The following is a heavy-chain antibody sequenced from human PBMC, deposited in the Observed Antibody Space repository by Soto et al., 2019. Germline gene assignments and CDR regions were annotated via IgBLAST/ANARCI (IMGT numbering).Heavy chain of an antibody. Sequence: SETLSLTCTVSGASLSSGSYYWSWIRQPPGKGLEWIGYFYYTGTTKYNPSLDSRVTISADTSKNQFSLNLTSVNAADTAVYYCARISYWVKDYWGQGALVTVS. D-gene: IGHD2-8*02. V-gene: IGHV4-61*01. CDR2: FYYTGTT. CDR3: ARISYWVKDY. CDR1: GASLSSGSYY. J-gene: IGHJ4*02.